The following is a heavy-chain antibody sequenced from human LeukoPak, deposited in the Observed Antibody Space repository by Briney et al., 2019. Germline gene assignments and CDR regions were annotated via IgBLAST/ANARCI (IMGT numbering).Heavy chain of an antibody. CDR3: ARDKRYFDWLSGDY. V-gene: IGHV1-18*01. D-gene: IGHD3-9*01. CDR1: GYTFTSYG. Sequence: ASVKVSCKASGYTFTSYGISWVRQARGQGLEWMGWISAYNGNTNYAQKLQGRVTMTTDTSTSTAYMELRSLRSDDTAVYYCARDKRYFDWLSGDYWGQGTLVTVSS. J-gene: IGHJ4*02. CDR2: ISAYNGNT.